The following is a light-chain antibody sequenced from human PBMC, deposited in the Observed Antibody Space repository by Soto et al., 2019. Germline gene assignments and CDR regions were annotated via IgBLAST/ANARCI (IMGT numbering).Light chain of an antibody. Sequence: QSVLKQPPSVSAAPGQKVTISCSGSSSNIGNNYVSWYQQLPGTAPKLLIYDNNKRPSGIPDRFSGSKSGTSATLGITGLQTGDEADYYCRTWDSSLSAVVFGGGTKLTVL. V-gene: IGLV1-51*01. CDR3: RTWDSSLSAVV. CDR1: SSNIGNNY. J-gene: IGLJ2*01. CDR2: DNN.